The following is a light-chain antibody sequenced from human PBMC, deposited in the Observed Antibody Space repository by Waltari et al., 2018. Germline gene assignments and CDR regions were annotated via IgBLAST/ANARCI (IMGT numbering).Light chain of an antibody. CDR1: QGIRND. CDR2: GAS. Sequence: AIQMAQSPSSLSASVGDRVTITCRASQGIRNDLGWYQQKPGKAPKLLIYGASTLQGGVPSRFSGSGFGTDFTLTISRLQPEDFATYYCLQDYNYPLTFGGGTKVEIK. J-gene: IGKJ4*01. CDR3: LQDYNYPLT. V-gene: IGKV1-6*01.